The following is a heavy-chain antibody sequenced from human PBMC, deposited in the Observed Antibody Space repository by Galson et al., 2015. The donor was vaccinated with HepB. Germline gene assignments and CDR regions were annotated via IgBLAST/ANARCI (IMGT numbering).Heavy chain of an antibody. Sequence: LRLSCAASGITFNTYSMNWVRQAPGKGLEWVSSISSSSSYIYYADSVKGRFTISRDNARNSLYLQMNSLRAEDTAVYHCATVEILVVRGGLRTKSYFDYWGRGTLVTVSS. D-gene: IGHD3-10*01. CDR2: ISSSSSYI. CDR3: ATVEILVVRGGLRTKSYFDY. V-gene: IGHV3-21*01. J-gene: IGHJ4*02. CDR1: GITFNTYS.